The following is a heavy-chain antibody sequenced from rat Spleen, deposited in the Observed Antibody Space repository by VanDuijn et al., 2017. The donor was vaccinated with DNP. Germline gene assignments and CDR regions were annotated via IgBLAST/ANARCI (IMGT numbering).Heavy chain of an antibody. V-gene: IGHV5S13*01. J-gene: IGHJ3*01. CDR2: ISTAGGNT. Sequence: EVQLVESGGGLVQPGRSLKLSCVASGFTFSDYAMAWVRQAPTKGLEWVASISTAGGNTYYRDSVKGRFTISRDNAKNTQYLQMDSLRSEDTATYYCARHYYYNSDWFPYWGQGTLVTVSS. CDR3: ARHYYYNSDWFPY. CDR1: GFTFSDYA. D-gene: IGHD1-1*01.